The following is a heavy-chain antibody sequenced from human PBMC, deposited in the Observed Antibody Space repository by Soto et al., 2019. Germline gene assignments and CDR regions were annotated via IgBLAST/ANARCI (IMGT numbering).Heavy chain of an antibody. V-gene: IGHV3-23*01. CDR1: GFTFSSYA. J-gene: IGHJ5*02. CDR2: ISGSGGST. Sequence: EVQLLESGGGLVQPGGSLRLSCAASGFTFSSYAVSWVRQAPGKGLEWVSAISGSGGSTYYADSVKGRFTISRDNSKNTLYLQMNSLRAEDTAVYYCAKSSTMVRGVIKENWFDPWGQGTLVTVSS. CDR3: AKSSTMVRGVIKENWFDP. D-gene: IGHD3-10*01.